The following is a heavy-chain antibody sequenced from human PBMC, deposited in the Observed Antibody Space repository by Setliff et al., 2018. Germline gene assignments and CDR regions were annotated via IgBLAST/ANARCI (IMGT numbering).Heavy chain of an antibody. CDR2: ISGSGGST. Sequence: PGGSLRLSCAASGFTFSSYAMSWVRQAPGKGLEWVSAISGSGGSTYYADSVKGRFTISRDNSKNTLFLQMLSLRVEDTAVYYCARDGYYDRGGDSTFEYWGQGTLVTVSS. J-gene: IGHJ4*02. CDR1: GFTFSSYA. D-gene: IGHD3-22*01. V-gene: IGHV3-23*01. CDR3: ARDGYYDRGGDSTFEY.